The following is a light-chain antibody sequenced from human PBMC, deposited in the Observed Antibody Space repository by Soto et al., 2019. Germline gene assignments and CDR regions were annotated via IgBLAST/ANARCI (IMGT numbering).Light chain of an antibody. CDR3: MQGSFWPAT. CDR2: KVS. Sequence: DVVMTQSPLSLSVTLGQAASISCTSSQSLVDRDGKTFLSWFQQRPGQSPRRLLYKVSNRDFGVPDRFSGSGSVTEFTLTISRVEAEDVGTYYCMQGSFWPATFGQGTKVEIK. V-gene: IGKV2-30*01. CDR1: QSLVDRDGKTF. J-gene: IGKJ1*01.